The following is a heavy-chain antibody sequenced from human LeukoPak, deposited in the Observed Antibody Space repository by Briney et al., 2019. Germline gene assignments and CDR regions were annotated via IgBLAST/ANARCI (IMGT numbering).Heavy chain of an antibody. D-gene: IGHD3-10*01. Sequence: GGSLRLSCAASGFTFSSYAMSWVRQAPGKGLEWVSGSGSGGSTYYADSVKGRFTISRDNSKNTLYLQMNSLRAEDTAVYYCAKDRGSGSHPFDYWGQGTLVTVSS. V-gene: IGHV3-23*01. CDR1: GFTFSSYA. J-gene: IGHJ4*02. CDR2: SGSGGST. CDR3: AKDRGSGSHPFDY.